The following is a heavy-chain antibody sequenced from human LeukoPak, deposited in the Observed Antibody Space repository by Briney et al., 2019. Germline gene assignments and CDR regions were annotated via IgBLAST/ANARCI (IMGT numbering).Heavy chain of an antibody. D-gene: IGHD3-10*01. CDR1: GGSISSYY. V-gene: IGHV4-59*01. CDR2: IYYSGST. CDR3: ARGPPGGRFDP. J-gene: IGHJ5*02. Sequence: PSETLSLTCTVSGGSISSYYWSWIRQPPGKGLEWIGYIYYSGSTNYNPSLKSRVTMSVDTSKNQFSLRLSSVTAADTAVYYCARGPPGGRFDPWGQGTLVTVSS.